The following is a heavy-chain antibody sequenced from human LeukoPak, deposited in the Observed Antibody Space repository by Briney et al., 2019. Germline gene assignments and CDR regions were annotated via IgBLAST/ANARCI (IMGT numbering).Heavy chain of an antibody. CDR3: ARVEGFGELLSQIDY. Sequence: GGSLRLSCAASGFTFSSYGMHWVRQAPGKGLEWVAVIWYDGSNKYYADSVKGRFAISRDNSKNTLYLQMNSLRAEDTAVYFCARVEGFGELLSQIDYWGQGTLVTVSS. J-gene: IGHJ4*02. D-gene: IGHD3-10*01. V-gene: IGHV3-33*01. CDR1: GFTFSSYG. CDR2: IWYDGSNK.